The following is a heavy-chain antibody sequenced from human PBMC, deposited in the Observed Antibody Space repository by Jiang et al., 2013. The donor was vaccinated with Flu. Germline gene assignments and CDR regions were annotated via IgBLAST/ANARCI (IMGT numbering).Heavy chain of an antibody. CDR2: LYSGGTT. CDR3: ATGIAVAGRFDY. J-gene: IGHJ4*02. Sequence: ESGGGLIQPGGSLRLSCAASGFTVSSNYMSWVRQAPGKGPEWVSVLYSGGTTYYADSVKGRFTISRDSSKNTLFLQMNSLRAEDTAVYYCATGIAVAGRFDYWGQGTLVTVSS. CDR1: GFTVSSNY. D-gene: IGHD6-19*01. V-gene: IGHV3-53*01.